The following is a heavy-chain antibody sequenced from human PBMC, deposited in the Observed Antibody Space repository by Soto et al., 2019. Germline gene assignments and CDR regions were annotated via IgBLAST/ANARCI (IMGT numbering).Heavy chain of an antibody. V-gene: IGHV4-4*02. J-gene: IGHJ4*02. CDR2: IYHSGST. D-gene: IGHD4-17*01. CDR3: ARDYGGTPGLFDY. CDR1: GGSISSSNW. Sequence: PSETLSLTCAVSGGSISSSNWWSWVRQPPGKGLEWIGEIYHSGSTNYNPSLKSRVTISVDKSKNQFSLKLSSVTAADTAVYYCARDYGGTPGLFDYWGQGTLVTVSS.